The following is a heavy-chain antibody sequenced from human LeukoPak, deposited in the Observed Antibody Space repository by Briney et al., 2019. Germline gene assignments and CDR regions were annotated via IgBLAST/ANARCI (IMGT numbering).Heavy chain of an antibody. D-gene: IGHD3-3*01. CDR3: AKDRSYDFWSGLPFDY. V-gene: IGHV3-9*01. J-gene: IGHJ4*02. CDR2: ISWNSGSI. Sequence: GGSLRLSCAASGFTFDDYAMHWVRQAPGKGLEWVSGISWNSGSIGYADSVKGRFTISRDNAKNSLYLRMNSLRAEDTALYYCAKDRSYDFWSGLPFDYWGQGTLVTVSS. CDR1: GFTFDDYA.